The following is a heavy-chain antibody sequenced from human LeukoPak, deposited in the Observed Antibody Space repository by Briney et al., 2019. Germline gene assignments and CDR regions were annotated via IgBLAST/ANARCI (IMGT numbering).Heavy chain of an antibody. V-gene: IGHV4-59*01. D-gene: IGHD4/OR15-4a*01. Sequence: SETLSLTCSVSGDSITGYSWSWIRQTPGKGLEWIGYIYYNGDTHYNPSLNSRLSMSVDTPNKQFSLNLRSVTAADTAVYYCVRGPYGASISNWFDPWGQGLLVTVSS. CDR2: IYYNGDT. CDR1: GDSITGYS. CDR3: VRGPYGASISNWFDP. J-gene: IGHJ5*02.